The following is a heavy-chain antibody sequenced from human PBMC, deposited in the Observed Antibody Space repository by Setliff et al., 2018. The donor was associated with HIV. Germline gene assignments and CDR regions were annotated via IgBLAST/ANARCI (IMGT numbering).Heavy chain of an antibody. CDR3: ARWGETETPTSVKAFDI. D-gene: IGHD1-26*01. Sequence: PSETLSLTCTVSGGSITSHNWNWIRQPPGQGLEWIGFTHYSGRTSHNPSLTSRVTFSVDTSKNQFSLKLSSVTDVDTAVYYCARWGETETPTSVKAFDIWGQGTLVTVSS. J-gene: IGHJ3*02. V-gene: IGHV4-59*11. CDR1: GGSITSHN. CDR2: THYSGRT.